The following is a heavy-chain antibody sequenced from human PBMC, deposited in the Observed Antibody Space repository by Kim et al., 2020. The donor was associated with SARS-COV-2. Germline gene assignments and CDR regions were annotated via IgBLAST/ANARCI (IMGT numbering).Heavy chain of an antibody. V-gene: IGHV1-3*04. CDR1: GYTFINYV. CDR2: ISIGHDDT. D-gene: IGHD6-19*01. CDR3: ARGSGWAFDY. Sequence: ASVKVSCKASGYTFINYVMHWVRQAPGQRLEWMGLISIGHDDTKYSQKFRGRVTITRDTTASTAYMELSSLRSEDTAVYYCARGSGWAFDYWVQGTLVTVAS. J-gene: IGHJ4*02.